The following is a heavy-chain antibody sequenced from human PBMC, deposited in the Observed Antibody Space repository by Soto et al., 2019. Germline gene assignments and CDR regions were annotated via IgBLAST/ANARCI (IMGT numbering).Heavy chain of an antibody. CDR2: ISSSSSYI. CDR1: GFTFSSYS. D-gene: IGHD6-6*01. Sequence: GGSLRLSCAASGFTFSSYSMNWVRQAPGKGLEWVSSISSSSSYIYYADSVKGRFTISRDNAKNSLYLQMNSLRAEDTAVYYCARGTSSSSSYYYYGMDVWGQGTTVTV. J-gene: IGHJ6*02. V-gene: IGHV3-21*01. CDR3: ARGTSSSSSYYYYGMDV.